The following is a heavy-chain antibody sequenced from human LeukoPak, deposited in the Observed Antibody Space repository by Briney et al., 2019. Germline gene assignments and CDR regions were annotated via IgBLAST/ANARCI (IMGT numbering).Heavy chain of an antibody. CDR2: IKRDGSEK. J-gene: IGHJ4*02. V-gene: IGHV3-7*01. D-gene: IGHD6-13*01. CDR1: GFTFSSYW. CDR3: ARDPQMGYSSSWYVAPAPFDY. Sequence: GGSLRLSCAASGFTFSSYWMSWVRQAPGKGLEWVANIKRDGSEKYYVDSVKGRFTISRDNAKNSLYLQMNSLRAEDTAMYYCARDPQMGYSSSWYVAPAPFDYWGQGTLVTVSS.